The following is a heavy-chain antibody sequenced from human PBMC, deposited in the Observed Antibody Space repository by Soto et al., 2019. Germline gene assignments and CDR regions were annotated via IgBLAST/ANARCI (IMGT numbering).Heavy chain of an antibody. Sequence: QVQLVQSGAEVKKPGASVKVSCKASGYTFTSYGISWVRQAPGQGLEWMGWISAYNGNTNYAQKLQGRVTMTTDTSTSTASMELRSLRSDDTAVYYCARDPMEYSSSWYSDYWGQVTLVTVSS. V-gene: IGHV1-18*01. J-gene: IGHJ4*02. CDR3: ARDPMEYSSSWYSDY. CDR2: ISAYNGNT. CDR1: GYTFTSYG. D-gene: IGHD6-13*01.